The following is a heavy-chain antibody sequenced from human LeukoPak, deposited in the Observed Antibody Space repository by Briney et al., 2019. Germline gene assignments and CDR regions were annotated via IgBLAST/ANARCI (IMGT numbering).Heavy chain of an antibody. J-gene: IGHJ4*02. CDR1: GGSISSGSYY. CDR3: AREATGSYYVLDY. V-gene: IGHV4-61*02. Sequence: SETLSLTCTVSGGSISSGSYYWTWIRQPAGKGLEWIGRIYTSGSTNYNPSLNSRVTISLDTSKNQFSLKLSSVTAADTAVYYCAREATGSYYVLDYWGQGTLVTVS. D-gene: IGHD1-26*01. CDR2: IYTSGST.